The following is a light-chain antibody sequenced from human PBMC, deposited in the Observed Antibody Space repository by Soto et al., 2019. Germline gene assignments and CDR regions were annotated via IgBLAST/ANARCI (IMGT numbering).Light chain of an antibody. CDR3: QQYNNWPPHT. CDR1: QSVNTN. V-gene: IGKV3-15*01. J-gene: IGKJ2*01. CDR2: GAS. Sequence: EIVMTQSPATLSVSPGESATLSCMASQSVNTNLAWYQQKPGRAPRLLIHGASTRATGIPARFSGSGSGTEFTLNISSLQSEDFAVYYCQQYNNWPPHTFGQGTKLEIK.